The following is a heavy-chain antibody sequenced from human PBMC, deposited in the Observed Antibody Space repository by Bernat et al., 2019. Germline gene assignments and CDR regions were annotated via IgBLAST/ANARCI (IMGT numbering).Heavy chain of an antibody. CDR1: GFTFSGYW. CDR2: INIDGTTT. J-gene: IGHJ4*02. Sequence: EVQLAESGGGLVQPGGSPRLSCAASGFTFSGYWMDWVRQAPGKGPVWVSRINIDGTTTNYADSVKGRFTMSRDNAKNTVYLQMNSLRAEDTAVYYCVRDPNRKLDYWGQGTQVTVSP. CDR3: VRDPNRKLDY. V-gene: IGHV3-74*01. D-gene: IGHD1-1*01.